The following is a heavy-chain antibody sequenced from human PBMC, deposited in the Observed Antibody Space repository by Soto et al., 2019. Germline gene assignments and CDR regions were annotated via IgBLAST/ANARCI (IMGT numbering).Heavy chain of an antibody. Sequence: SETLSLTSTVSGGSIRSYYWSWIRQPPGKGLEWIGYIYYSGSTNYNPSLKSRATISVDTSKNQFSLKLSSVTAADTAVYYCARDGYSSSWGNFDYWGQGTLVTVSS. CDR1: GGSIRSYY. V-gene: IGHV4-59*01. D-gene: IGHD6-13*01. J-gene: IGHJ4*02. CDR3: ARDGYSSSWGNFDY. CDR2: IYYSGST.